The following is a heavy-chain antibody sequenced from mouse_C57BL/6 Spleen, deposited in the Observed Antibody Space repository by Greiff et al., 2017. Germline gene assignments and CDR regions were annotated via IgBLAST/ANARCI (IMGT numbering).Heavy chain of an antibody. V-gene: IGHV1-69*01. D-gene: IGHD2-2*01. CDR3: ARTGGVTTGVDY. CDR1: GYTFTSYW. CDR2: IDPSDSYT. J-gene: IGHJ2*01. Sequence: QVQLQQPGAELVMPGASVKLSCKASGYTFTSYWMHWVKQRPGQGLEWIGEIDPSDSYTNYNQKFKGKSTLTVDKSSSTAYMQLSSRTSEDSAVYYCARTGGVTTGVDYWGQGTTLTVSS.